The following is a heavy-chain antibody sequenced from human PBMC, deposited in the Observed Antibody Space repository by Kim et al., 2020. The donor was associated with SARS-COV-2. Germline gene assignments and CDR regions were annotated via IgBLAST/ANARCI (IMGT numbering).Heavy chain of an antibody. Sequence: SETLSLTCTVSGASISNYYWSWIRKPPGKGLEWIAYIHSSGITKYNPSLDSRVTMSIDTSKNQFSLRLSSVTAADTAVYYCARHPGGGWFDPWGQGTLVTVSS. V-gene: IGHV4-59*08. CDR1: GASISNYY. CDR2: IHSSGIT. D-gene: IGHD3-16*01. CDR3: ARHPGGGWFDP. J-gene: IGHJ5*02.